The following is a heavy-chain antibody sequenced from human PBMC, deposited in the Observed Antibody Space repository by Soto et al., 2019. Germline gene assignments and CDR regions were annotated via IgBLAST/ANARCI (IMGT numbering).Heavy chain of an antibody. CDR3: ARDGEAGDNFYYGMDV. J-gene: IGHJ6*02. CDR2: IYTSASI. D-gene: IGHD3-10*01. CDR1: GADMNTYS. Sequence: SESLSLACPVSGADMNTYSRTWLRQPAGKGLEWIGRIYTSASINYNPSLTGRVTLSVDPSTNHASLRLASVTAADTAIYYCARDGEAGDNFYYGMDVWGQGTTVTVSS. V-gene: IGHV4-4*07.